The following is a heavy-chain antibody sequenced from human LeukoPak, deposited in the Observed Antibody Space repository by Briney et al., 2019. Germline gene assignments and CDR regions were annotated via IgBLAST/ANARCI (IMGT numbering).Heavy chain of an antibody. D-gene: IGHD3-10*01. V-gene: IGHV5-51*01. Sequence: GESLKISCKTSGYSFTTYWIGWVRQMPGTGREWVGAIYPDDSDTRYSPPFQGQVVISADRSIRTAYLQWNTLKTSDTAMYYCVRQRGASGTINHFDPWGQGTLDTVSS. CDR3: VRQRGASGTINHFDP. J-gene: IGHJ5*02. CDR2: IYPDDSDT. CDR1: GYSFTTYW.